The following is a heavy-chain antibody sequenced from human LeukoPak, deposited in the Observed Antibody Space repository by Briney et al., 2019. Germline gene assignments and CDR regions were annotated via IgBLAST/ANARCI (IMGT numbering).Heavy chain of an antibody. Sequence: GRSLRLSCAASGFTFDDCAMHWVRQAPGKGLEWVSGISWNSGNIGYADSVKGRFTISRDNAKNSLYLQMNSLRAEDTALYYCAKDLKSWYHYYAMDVWGQGTTVTVSS. D-gene: IGHD6-13*01. CDR2: ISWNSGNI. V-gene: IGHV3-9*01. CDR1: GFTFDDCA. J-gene: IGHJ6*02. CDR3: AKDLKSWYHYYAMDV.